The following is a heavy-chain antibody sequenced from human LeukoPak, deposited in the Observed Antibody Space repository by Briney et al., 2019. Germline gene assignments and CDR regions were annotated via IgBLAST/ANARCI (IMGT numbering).Heavy chain of an antibody. CDR3: ASELRDYCDSSVCFDF. J-gene: IGHJ4*02. Sequence: AAVTVSRKASGYCFTTFGYSGVREAPAPGLEWGGWWSAYNGKTKYAQKVPGRVSMTTDRSTSTAYMDLRSLRSGDTPGSYFASELRDYCDSSVCFDFWGQGPLVTVSS. V-gene: IGHV1-18*01. CDR2: WSAYNGKT. D-gene: IGHD3-22*01. CDR1: GYCFTTFG.